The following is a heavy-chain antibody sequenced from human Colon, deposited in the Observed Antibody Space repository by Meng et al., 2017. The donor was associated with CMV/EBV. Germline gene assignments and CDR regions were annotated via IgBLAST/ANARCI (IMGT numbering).Heavy chain of an antibody. J-gene: IGHJ3*02. V-gene: IGHV3-21*01. CDR1: GFTFSTYS. CDR2: ISSSSDVI. Sequence: GESLKISCAASGFTFSTYSMNWVRQAPGRGLEWVSSISSSSDVIYYADSVKGRFTISRDNAKNSLYLQMNSLRDEDTAVYYCPRAHPTNSGNYWTYWRVFDIWGQGTLVTVSS. D-gene: IGHD1-26*01. CDR3: PRAHPTNSGNYWTYWRVFDI.